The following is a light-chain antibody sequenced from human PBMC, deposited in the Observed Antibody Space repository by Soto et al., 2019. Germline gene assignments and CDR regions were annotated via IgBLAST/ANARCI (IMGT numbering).Light chain of an antibody. CDR3: QQLNSYPRT. V-gene: IGKV1-9*01. CDR1: QGISTY. CDR2: GAS. J-gene: IGKJ3*01. Sequence: IQLTQSPSSLSASVGDRVTITCRASQGISTYLAWYHQKSGKAPKLLIYGASTLQSGVPSRFSGSGSGTDFTLTISSLQPEDFATYYCQQLNSYPRTFGPGTKVDFK.